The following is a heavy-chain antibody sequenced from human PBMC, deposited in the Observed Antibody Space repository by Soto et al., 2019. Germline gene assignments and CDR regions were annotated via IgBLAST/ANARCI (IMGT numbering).Heavy chain of an antibody. J-gene: IGHJ5*01. CDR1: GFSFSSDS. V-gene: IGHV3-21*01. CDR3: ARDPPTGATLDWFDS. Sequence: PGGSLRLSCAGSGFSFSSDSMGWVRQAPGKGLEWVSSISSSGSFMNYADSVKGRFTISRDNAKNSVYLHMTGLKDEDTAVYYCARDPPTGATLDWFDSWGQGTLVTVS. CDR2: ISSSGSFM. D-gene: IGHD1-7*01.